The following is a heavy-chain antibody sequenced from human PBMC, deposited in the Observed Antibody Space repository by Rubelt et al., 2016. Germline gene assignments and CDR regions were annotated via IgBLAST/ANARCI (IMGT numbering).Heavy chain of an antibody. CDR1: GGSISSGGYY. Sequence: QVQLQESGPGLVKPSQTLSLTCTVSGGSISSGGYYWTWIRQHPGKGLEWIGYIYYSGSTYYNPSLKGRVTLSVDTSKNQFSLKLSSVTAADTAVYYCASSVPQPKYFQHWGQGTLVTVSS. D-gene: IGHD2-2*01. V-gene: IGHV4-31*03. CDR2: IYYSGST. CDR3: ASSVPQPKYFQH. J-gene: IGHJ1*01.